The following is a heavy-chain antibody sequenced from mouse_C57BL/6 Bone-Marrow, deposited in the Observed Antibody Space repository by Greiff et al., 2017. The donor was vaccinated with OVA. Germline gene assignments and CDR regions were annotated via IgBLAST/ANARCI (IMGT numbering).Heavy chain of an antibody. CDR3: ARSWWVLRWAWFAY. CDR2: INPNNGGT. CDR1: GYTFTDYY. V-gene: IGHV1-26*01. Sequence: VQLQQSGPELVKPGASVKISCKASGYTFTDYYMNWVKQSHGKSLEWIGDINPNNGGTSYNQKFKGKATLTVDKSSSTAYMELRSLTSEDSAVYYCARSWWVLRWAWFAYWGQGTLVTVSA. J-gene: IGHJ3*01. D-gene: IGHD1-1*01.